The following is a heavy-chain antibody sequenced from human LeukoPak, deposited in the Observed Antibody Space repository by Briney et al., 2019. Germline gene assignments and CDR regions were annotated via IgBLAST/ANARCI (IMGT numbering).Heavy chain of an antibody. CDR1: GGSISSSSYY. CDR2: IYYNGST. V-gene: IGHV4-39*01. CDR3: ARLNTAGTFYYYYYMDV. Sequence: SETLSLTCTVSGGSISSSSYYWGWIRQPPGKGLEWIGSIYYNGSTYYNPSLKSRVTLSVDTSKNQFSLKLSSVTAADTAVYYCARLNTAGTFYYYYYMDVWGKGTTVTVSS. J-gene: IGHJ6*03. D-gene: IGHD6-19*01.